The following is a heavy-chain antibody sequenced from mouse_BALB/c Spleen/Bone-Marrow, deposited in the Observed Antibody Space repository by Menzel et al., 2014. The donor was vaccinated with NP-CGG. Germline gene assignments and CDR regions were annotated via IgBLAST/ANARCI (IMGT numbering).Heavy chain of an antibody. V-gene: IGHV2-9-2*01. J-gene: IGHJ4*01. CDR1: GFSLTSYD. Sequence: QVQLQQSGPGLVAPSQSLSITCTVSGFSLTSYDISWIRQSPGKGLEWLGIIRTGGGTSYNSAFMSRLSISKDNSKSQVFLKMNSLQSDDTAIYYCVRDGRDYYAKDYWGQGTSVTVSS. CDR3: VRDGRDYYAKDY. CDR2: IRTGGGT.